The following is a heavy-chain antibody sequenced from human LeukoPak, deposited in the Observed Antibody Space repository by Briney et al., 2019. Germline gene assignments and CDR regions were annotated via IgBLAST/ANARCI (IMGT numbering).Heavy chain of an antibody. V-gene: IGHV3-23*01. Sequence: GGSLRLSCAVSGFAFGSEAMSWVRQSPARGLEWVASISPGGSTYYADSVKGRFTISRDNSKNTLYLQMNSLRAEDTAVYYCAKDLGGDGYNFHYWGQGSLVTVSS. D-gene: IGHD5-24*01. J-gene: IGHJ4*02. CDR2: ISPGGST. CDR1: GFAFGSEA. CDR3: AKDLGGDGYNFHY.